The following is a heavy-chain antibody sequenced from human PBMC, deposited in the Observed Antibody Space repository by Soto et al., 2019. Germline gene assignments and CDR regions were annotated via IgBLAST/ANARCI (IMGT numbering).Heavy chain of an antibody. CDR1: GGSISSRSYY. J-gene: IGHJ2*01. CDR3: ARPRGYSSSWRDTPWYFDL. Sequence: QLQLQESGPGLVKPSETLSLACTVSGGSISSRSYYWGWIRQPPGRGLEWIGSIYYSGSSYYNPSLKSRVTISVDTSKNQFSLKLSSVTAADTAVYYCARPRGYSSSWRDTPWYFDLWGRGTLVTVSS. D-gene: IGHD6-13*01. CDR2: IYYSGSS. V-gene: IGHV4-39*01.